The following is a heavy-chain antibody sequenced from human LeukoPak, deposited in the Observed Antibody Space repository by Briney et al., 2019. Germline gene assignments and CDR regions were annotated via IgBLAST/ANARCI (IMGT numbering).Heavy chain of an antibody. J-gene: IGHJ4*02. CDR1: GFTFSSYG. CDR3: ANIEMATSNFDY. CDR2: IRYDGSNK. V-gene: IGHV3-30*02. Sequence: PGGSLRLSCAASGFTFSSYGMHWVRQAPGKGLEWVAFIRYDGSNKYYADSVKGRFTISRDNSKNTLYLQMNSLRAEDTAVYYCANIEMATSNFDYWGQGTLDTVSS. D-gene: IGHD5-24*01.